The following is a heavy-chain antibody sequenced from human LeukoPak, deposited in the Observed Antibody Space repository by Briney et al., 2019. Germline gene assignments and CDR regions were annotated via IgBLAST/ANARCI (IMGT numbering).Heavy chain of an antibody. CDR1: GFTFSNAW. Sequence: GGSLRLSCAASGFTFSNAWMSWVRQAPGKGLEWVGRVKSKADGGTTHSAAPGRFTISRDDSKNTLYLLMNSLKTEDTAVYYCATVTTMTRGVVGDIWGQGTMVTVSS. CDR2: VKSKADGGTT. CDR3: ATVTTMTRGVVGDI. V-gene: IGHV3-15*01. J-gene: IGHJ3*02. D-gene: IGHD3-10*01.